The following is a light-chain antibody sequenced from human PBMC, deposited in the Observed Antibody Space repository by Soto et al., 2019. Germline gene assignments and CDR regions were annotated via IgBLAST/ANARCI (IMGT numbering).Light chain of an antibody. Sequence: DIQMTQSPSTLSASVGARVTITCRASQSISSWFAWYQQKPGKAPKLLIYDASSLESGVPSRFSGSGAGTEFTLTISSLQPDDCATYYCQQYNSYSTFGQGTKLEIK. CDR3: QQYNSYST. J-gene: IGKJ2*01. CDR1: QSISSW. V-gene: IGKV1-5*01. CDR2: DAS.